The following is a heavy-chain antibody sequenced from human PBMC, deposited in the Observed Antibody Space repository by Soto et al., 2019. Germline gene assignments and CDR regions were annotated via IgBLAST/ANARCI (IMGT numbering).Heavy chain of an antibody. CDR1: GFTFSSYG. J-gene: IGHJ6*02. CDR3: AKDHNYYDSSGPKLTYYYYGMDV. D-gene: IGHD3-22*01. CDR2: ISYDGSEK. Sequence: GGSLRLSCAASGFTFSSYGMHWVRQAPGKGLEWVAVISYDGSEKYYTDSVKGRFTISRDNSKSTLFLQMNSLRAEDTAVYYCAKDHNYYDSSGPKLTYYYYGMDVWGQGTTVTVSS. V-gene: IGHV3-30*18.